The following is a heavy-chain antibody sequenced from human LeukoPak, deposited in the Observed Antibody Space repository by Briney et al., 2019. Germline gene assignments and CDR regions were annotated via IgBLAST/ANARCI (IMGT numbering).Heavy chain of an antibody. CDR3: ARADMSTDYTPNDY. V-gene: IGHV1-2*02. CDR2: INPNSGGT. Sequence: ASVKVSCKASGYTFTDFYLHWVRQAPGQGLEWMGWINPNSGGTNYAQSFQGRVTMTRDTSISTAYMELSRLRSDDTAGYYCARADMSTDYTPNDYWGQGTLVTVSS. J-gene: IGHJ4*02. CDR1: GYTFTDFY. D-gene: IGHD3-3*01.